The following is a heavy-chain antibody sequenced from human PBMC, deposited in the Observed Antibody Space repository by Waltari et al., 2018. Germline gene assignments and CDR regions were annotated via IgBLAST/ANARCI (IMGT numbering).Heavy chain of an antibody. V-gene: IGHV4-39*01. J-gene: IGHJ3*02. CDR3: ARLRPYYYDSSGYYDAFDI. CDR2: IYYSGSP. D-gene: IGHD3-22*01. CDR1: GGSISSSSYY. Sequence: QLQLQESGPGLVKPSETLSLTCTVSGGSISSSSYYWGWIRQPPGKGLEWIGSIYYSGSPYCNPSLKSRVTISVDTSKNQFSLKLSSVTAADTAVYYCARLRPYYYDSSGYYDAFDIWGQGTMVTVSS.